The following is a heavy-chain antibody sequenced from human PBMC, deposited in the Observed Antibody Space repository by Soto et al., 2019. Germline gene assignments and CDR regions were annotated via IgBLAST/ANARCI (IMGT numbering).Heavy chain of an antibody. D-gene: IGHD3-3*01. CDR2: IYYSGST. Sequence: SETLSLTCTVSGGSISSSSYYWGWIRQPPGKGLEWIGYIYYSGSTNYNPSLKSRVTISVDTSKNQFSLKLSSVTAADTAVYYCARTEYYDFWSGPDQTYYMDVWGKGTTVTVSS. J-gene: IGHJ6*03. CDR1: GGSISSSSYY. CDR3: ARTEYYDFWSGPDQTYYMDV. V-gene: IGHV4-61*05.